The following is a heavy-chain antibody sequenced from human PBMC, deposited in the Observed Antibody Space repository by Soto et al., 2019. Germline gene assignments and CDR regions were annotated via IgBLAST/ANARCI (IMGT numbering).Heavy chain of an antibody. J-gene: IGHJ4*02. CDR1: GGSISSGGYY. CDR2: IYYSGST. CDR3: ARGIAAAPNYFDY. Sequence: SETMSLTCTVSGGSISSGGYYWSWIRQHPGKGLEWIGYIYYSGSTYYNPSLKSRVTISVDTSKNQFSLKLSSVTAADTAVYYCARGIAAAPNYFDYWGQGTLVTVSS. V-gene: IGHV4-31*03. D-gene: IGHD6-13*01.